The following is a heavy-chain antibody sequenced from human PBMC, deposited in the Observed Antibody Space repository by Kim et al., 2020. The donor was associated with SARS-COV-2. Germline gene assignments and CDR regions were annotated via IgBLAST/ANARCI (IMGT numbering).Heavy chain of an antibody. CDR1: GFTFSSYG. Sequence: GGSLRLSCAASGFTFSSYGMHWVRQAPGKGLEWVSVIPYDGNKEYYADSVKGRFSISRDNSKNTLYLQMNSLRAEDTAVYYCATSRYYYDSNGFYPYCFDSWGQGTLVTVSS. V-gene: IGHV3-30*03. J-gene: IGHJ4*02. CDR3: ATSRYYYDSNGFYPYCFDS. CDR2: IPYDGNKE. D-gene: IGHD3-22*01.